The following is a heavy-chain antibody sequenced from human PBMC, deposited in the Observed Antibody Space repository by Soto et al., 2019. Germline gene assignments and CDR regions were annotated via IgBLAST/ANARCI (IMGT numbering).Heavy chain of an antibody. D-gene: IGHD2-15*01. V-gene: IGHV1-2*02. CDR3: ARVNVVVVAATREYYFDY. J-gene: IGHJ4*02. CDR2: INPNSGGT. Sequence: VKVSCKASGYTFTGYYMHWVRQAPGQGLEWMGWINPNSGGTNYAQKFQGRVTMTRDTSISTAYMELSRLRSDDTAVYYCARVNVVVVAATREYYFDYWGQGTLFTVSS. CDR1: GYTFTGYY.